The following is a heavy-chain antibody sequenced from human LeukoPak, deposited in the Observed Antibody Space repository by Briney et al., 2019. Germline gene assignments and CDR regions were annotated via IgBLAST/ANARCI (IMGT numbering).Heavy chain of an antibody. V-gene: IGHV4-30-4*08. D-gene: IGHD1-14*01. CDR2: IYYSGTT. CDR1: GGSISSNDYY. J-gene: IGHJ5*02. Sequence: SETLSLTCTVSGGSISSNDYYWSWIRQPPGKGLEWIGHIYYSGTTYYNPSLKSRVTISLDTSKNQFFLILGSVTVADTAVYYCARGKVPDPWRRGTLVTVSS. CDR3: ARGKVPDP.